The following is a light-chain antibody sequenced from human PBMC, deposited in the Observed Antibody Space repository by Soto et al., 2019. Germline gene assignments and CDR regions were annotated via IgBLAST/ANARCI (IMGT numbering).Light chain of an antibody. V-gene: IGKV1-27*01. J-gene: IGKJ4*01. CDR1: QGFSNS. Sequence: DIQMTQSPSSLTASIGDRVTISCRASQGFSNSLAWYQQKTGKVPTLLIYGASILQSGVPSRFSGSGSGTEFTLTSSCLQPEDVSTYFCQKYDSAPLTFGGGTKVEIK. CDR3: QKYDSAPLT. CDR2: GAS.